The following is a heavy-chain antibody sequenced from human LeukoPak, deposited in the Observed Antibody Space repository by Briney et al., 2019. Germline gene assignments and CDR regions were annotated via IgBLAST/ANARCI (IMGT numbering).Heavy chain of an antibody. CDR2: ISSSSSYI. CDR1: GFTFSSYS. D-gene: IGHD5-12*01. V-gene: IGHV3-21*01. J-gene: IGHJ6*03. Sequence: GGSLRLSCAASGFTFSSYSMNWVRQAPGKGLEWVSSISSSSSYIYYADSVKGRFTISRDNARNSLYLQMNSLRAEDTAVYYCAREHSGYDFPGRDYYYMDVWGKGTTVTVSS. CDR3: AREHSGYDFPGRDYYYMDV.